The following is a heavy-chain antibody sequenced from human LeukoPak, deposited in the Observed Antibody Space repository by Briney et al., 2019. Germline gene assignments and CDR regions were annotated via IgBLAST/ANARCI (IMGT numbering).Heavy chain of an antibody. V-gene: IGHV4-34*01. D-gene: IGHD3-10*01. CDR2: INHSGST. Sequence: SETLSLTCAVYGGSFSGYYWSWIRQPPGKGLVWIGEINHSGSTNYNPSLKSRVTISVDTSKNQFSLKLSSVTAADTAVYYCARERAYYGSGRLRVFDYWGQGTLVTVSS. CDR1: GGSFSGYY. CDR3: ARERAYYGSGRLRVFDY. J-gene: IGHJ4*02.